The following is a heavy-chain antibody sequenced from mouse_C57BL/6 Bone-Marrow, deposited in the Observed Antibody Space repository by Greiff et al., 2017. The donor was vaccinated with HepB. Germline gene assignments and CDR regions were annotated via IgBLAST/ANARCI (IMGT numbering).Heavy chain of an antibody. CDR1: GYAFSSSW. V-gene: IGHV1-82*01. Sequence: QVQLKQSGPELVKPGASVKISCKASGYAFSSSWMNWVKQRPGKGLEWIGRIYPGDGDTNYNGKFKGKATLTADKSSSTAYMQLSSLTSEDSAVYFCARPYDYDVPWFAYWGQGTRVTVSA. D-gene: IGHD2-4*01. CDR2: IYPGDGDT. J-gene: IGHJ3*01. CDR3: ARPYDYDVPWFAY.